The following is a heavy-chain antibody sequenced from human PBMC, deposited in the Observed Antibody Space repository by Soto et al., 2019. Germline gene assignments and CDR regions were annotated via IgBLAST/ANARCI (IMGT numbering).Heavy chain of an antibody. Sequence: PGGSLRLSGAASGFTFSSYGMHWVRQAPGKGLAWVAVIWYDGSSKYYADSVKGRFTISRDNSKNTLYLQMSSLRAEDMAVYYCAKDFFQVRQQLCYWGQGTLVTVSS. CDR2: IWYDGSSK. D-gene: IGHD6-13*01. J-gene: IGHJ4*02. V-gene: IGHV3-33*06. CDR3: AKDFFQVRQQLCY. CDR1: GFTFSSYG.